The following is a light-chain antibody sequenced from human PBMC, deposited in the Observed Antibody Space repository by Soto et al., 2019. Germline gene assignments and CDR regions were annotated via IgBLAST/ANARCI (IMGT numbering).Light chain of an antibody. Sequence: QSALTQPASVSGSPGQSITISCTGTSGDIGSYTYVSWYQQYPGKAPKLLISEVTNRPSGVSNRFSGSKTGNTASLAISGLQAEDWAHYYCSSYTTNSPPVVFGGGTKLTVL. CDR3: SSYTTNSPPVV. CDR2: EVT. V-gene: IGLV2-14*01. J-gene: IGLJ2*01. CDR1: SGDIGSYTY.